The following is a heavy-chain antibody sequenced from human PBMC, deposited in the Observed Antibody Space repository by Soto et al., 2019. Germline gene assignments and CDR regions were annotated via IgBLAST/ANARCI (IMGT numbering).Heavy chain of an antibody. D-gene: IGHD3-16*01. Sequence: SVKVSCKASGGTFSSYAISWVRQAPGQGLEWMGGIIPIFGTANYAQKFHGRVMITADKSTSTAYMELSSLRSEDTAVYYCAGGSYASTRGFECWSQGTMVTVSS. CDR3: AGGSYASTRGFEC. V-gene: IGHV1-69*06. CDR1: GGTFSSYA. CDR2: IIPIFGTA. J-gene: IGHJ4*02.